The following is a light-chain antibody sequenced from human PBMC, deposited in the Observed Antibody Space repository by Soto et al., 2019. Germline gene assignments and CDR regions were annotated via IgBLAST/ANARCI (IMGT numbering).Light chain of an antibody. J-gene: IGLJ1*01. Sequence: QSALTQPASVSGSPGQLITISCTGTSSDVGSYNLVSWYQQHPGKAPKLMIYEGSKRPSGVSNRFSGSKSGNTASLTISGLQAEDEADYYCCSYAGSSTSPYVFGTGTKVTVL. CDR1: SSDVGSYNL. CDR2: EGS. V-gene: IGLV2-23*01. CDR3: CSYAGSSTSPYV.